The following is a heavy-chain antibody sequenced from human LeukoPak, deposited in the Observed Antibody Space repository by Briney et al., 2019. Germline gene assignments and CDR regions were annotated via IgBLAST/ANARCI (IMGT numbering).Heavy chain of an antibody. J-gene: IGHJ3*02. CDR3: ARSHMIVVVPGAFDI. CDR1: GGSISSYY. V-gene: IGHV4-4*07. CDR2: IYHSGST. Sequence: PSETLSLTCTVSGGSISSYYWSWIRQPAGKGLEWLGSIYHSGSTYYNPSLKSRVTISVDTSKNQFSLKLSSVTAADTAVYYCARSHMIVVVPGAFDIWGQGTMVTVSS. D-gene: IGHD3-22*01.